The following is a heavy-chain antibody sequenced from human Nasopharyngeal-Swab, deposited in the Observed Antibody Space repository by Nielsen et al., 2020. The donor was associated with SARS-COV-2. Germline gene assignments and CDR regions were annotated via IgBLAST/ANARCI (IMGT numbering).Heavy chain of an antibody. V-gene: IGHV1-18*01. CDR2: ISAYNGNT. D-gene: IGHD6-6*01. CDR3: ARDGYSSSSVYYYYYYGMDV. Sequence: VRQAPGQGLEGMGWISAYNGNTNYAQELQGRVTMTTDTSTSTAYMELRSLRSDDTAVYYCARDGYSSSSVYYYYYYGMDVWGQGTTVTVSS. J-gene: IGHJ6*02.